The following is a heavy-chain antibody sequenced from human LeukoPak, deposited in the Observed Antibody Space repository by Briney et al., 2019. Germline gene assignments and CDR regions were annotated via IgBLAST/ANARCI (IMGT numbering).Heavy chain of an antibody. CDR1: AESFRAYY. J-gene: IGHJ5*02. CDR2: ISHSGNI. CDR3: ARGDYGNQRSNNWFDP. Sequence: SETLSLTCAVYAESFRAYYWTWLRQPPGKGLECIGEISHSGNINYNPSLKSRVTISVGTSKNQFSLRLSSVTAADTAVYYCARGDYGNQRSNNWFDPWGQGTLVTVSS. V-gene: IGHV4-34*01. D-gene: IGHD4-11*01.